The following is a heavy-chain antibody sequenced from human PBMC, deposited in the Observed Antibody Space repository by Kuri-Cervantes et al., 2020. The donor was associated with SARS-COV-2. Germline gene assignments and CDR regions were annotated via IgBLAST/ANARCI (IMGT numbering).Heavy chain of an antibody. V-gene: IGHV3-48*01. J-gene: IGHJ4*02. CDR2: ISSSSSTI. CDR1: GFTFSSYS. Sequence: GESLKISCAASGFTFSSYSMNWVRQAPGKGLEWVSYISSSSSTIYYADSVKGRFTISRDNSKNTLYLQMNSLGAEDTAVYYCAKGGLDSGWGYWGQGTLVTVSS. CDR3: AKGGLDSGWGY. D-gene: IGHD6-19*01.